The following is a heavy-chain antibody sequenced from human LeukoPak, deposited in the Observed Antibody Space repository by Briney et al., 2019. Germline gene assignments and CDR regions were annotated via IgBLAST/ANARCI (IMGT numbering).Heavy chain of an antibody. CDR3: ARRYGSGSSGTFDY. V-gene: IGHV4-59*01. CDR1: GGSISSYY. Sequence: SETLSLTCTVSGGSISSYYWSWIRQPPGKGLEWIAYIYYSGSTNYNPSLKSRVTISVDTSKNQFSLKLSSVTAADTAVYYCARRYGSGSSGTFDYWGQGTLVTVS. CDR2: IYYSGST. D-gene: IGHD3-10*01. J-gene: IGHJ4*02.